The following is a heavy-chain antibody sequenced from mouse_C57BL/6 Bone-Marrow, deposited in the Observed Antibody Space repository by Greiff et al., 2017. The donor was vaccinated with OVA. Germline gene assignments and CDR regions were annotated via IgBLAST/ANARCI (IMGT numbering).Heavy chain of an antibody. CDR3: ATYGNYVSYAMDY. CDR2: INPSNGGT. D-gene: IGHD2-1*01. V-gene: IGHV1-53*01. Sequence: QVQLQQPGTELVKPGASVKLSCKASGYTFTSYWMHWVKQRPGQGLEWIGNINPSNGGTNYNEKLKSKATLTVDKSSSTACMQLSSLTSEDSAVYYCATYGNYVSYAMDYWGQGTSVTVSS. CDR1: GYTFTSYW. J-gene: IGHJ4*01.